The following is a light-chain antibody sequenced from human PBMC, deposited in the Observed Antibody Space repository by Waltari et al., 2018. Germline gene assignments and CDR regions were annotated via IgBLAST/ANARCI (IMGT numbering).Light chain of an antibody. J-gene: IGLJ3*02. CDR3: QTWGTGGV. V-gene: IGLV4-69*01. Sequence: QVVLTQAPSASASLGDSVRLTCTLSRGHSHYAIAWLQQQPEKGPRYLMKVNSDGSHSEGGDIPHRFSGSSSGAERYLIISNLQSEDEADYYCQTWGTGGVFGGGTKLTVL. CDR1: RGHSHYA. CDR2: VNSDGSH.